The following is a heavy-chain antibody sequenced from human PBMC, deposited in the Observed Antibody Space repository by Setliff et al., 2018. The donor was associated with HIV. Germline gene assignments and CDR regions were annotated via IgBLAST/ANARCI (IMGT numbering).Heavy chain of an antibody. V-gene: IGHV3-23*01. CDR1: GFTFSSYA. D-gene: IGHD3-16*01. J-gene: IGHJ5*02. CDR3: AKVGGMIRTGGWFDP. CDR2: ISGSGGST. Sequence: GGSLRLSCAASGFTFSSYAMSWVRQAPGKGLEWVSAISGSGGSTYYADSVKGRFTISRDNSKNTLYLQMNSLRAEDTAVYYCAKVGGMIRTGGWFDPWGQGTLVTVSS.